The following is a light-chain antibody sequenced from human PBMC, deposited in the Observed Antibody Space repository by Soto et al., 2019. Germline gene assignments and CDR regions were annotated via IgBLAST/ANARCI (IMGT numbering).Light chain of an antibody. Sequence: QSALTQPASVSGSPGQSITISCTGTTSDVGGYSYVSWYQQHPGKAPKLMIYEVNNRPSGVSNRFSGSKSGNTASLTISGLQAEDEADYYCSSYTNMNTWVFGGGTQLTVL. CDR3: SSYTNMNTWV. V-gene: IGLV2-14*01. J-gene: IGLJ3*02. CDR1: TSDVGGYSY. CDR2: EVN.